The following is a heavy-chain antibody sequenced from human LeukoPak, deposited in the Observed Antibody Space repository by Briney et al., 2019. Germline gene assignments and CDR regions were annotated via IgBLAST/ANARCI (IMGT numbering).Heavy chain of an antibody. Sequence: GGSLRLSCVASGFTFSTSWMNWVRQAPGKGLEWVSSISSGSNYIYNADSVKGRFTISRDNAKNSLYLQMNSLRAEDTAVYYCARDSAEYDFDYWGQGTLVTVSS. J-gene: IGHJ4*02. V-gene: IGHV3-21*01. CDR3: ARDSAEYDFDY. D-gene: IGHD3-3*01. CDR2: ISSGSNYI. CDR1: GFTFSTSW.